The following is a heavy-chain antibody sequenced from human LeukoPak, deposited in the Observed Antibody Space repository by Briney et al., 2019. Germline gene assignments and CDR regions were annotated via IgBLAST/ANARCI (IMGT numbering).Heavy chain of an antibody. D-gene: IGHD3-22*01. CDR2: IYSGGTT. CDR1: GFTVSSKY. J-gene: IGHJ4*02. Sequence: RSGGSLRLSCAASGFTVSSKYMNWVRQAPGKGLEWVSVIYSGGTTYYTDSVKGRFTISRDNSKNTIFLQMNSLRAEDTAVYYCALKWLLQFYWGQGTLVTVSS. V-gene: IGHV3-66*01. CDR3: ALKWLLQFY.